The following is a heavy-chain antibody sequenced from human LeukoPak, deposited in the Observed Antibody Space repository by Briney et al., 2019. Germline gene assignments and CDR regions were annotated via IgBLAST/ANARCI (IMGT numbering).Heavy chain of an antibody. CDR1: GGSISSSSYY. J-gene: IGHJ4*02. CDR3: ARQKAYCGGDCYIYFDY. D-gene: IGHD2-21*02. Sequence: PSETLSLTCTVSGGSISSSSYYWGWIRQPPGKGLEWIGSIYYSGSTYYNPSLKSRVTISVDTSKNQFSLKLSSVTAADTAVCYCARQKAYCGGDCYIYFDYWGQGTLVTVSS. V-gene: IGHV4-39*01. CDR2: IYYSGST.